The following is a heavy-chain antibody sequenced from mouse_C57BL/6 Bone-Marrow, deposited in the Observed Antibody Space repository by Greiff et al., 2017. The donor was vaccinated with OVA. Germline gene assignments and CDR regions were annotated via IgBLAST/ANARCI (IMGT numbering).Heavy chain of an antibody. V-gene: IGHV1-81*01. CDR2: IYPRSGNT. CDR1: GYTFTSYG. Sequence: VKLVESGAELARPGASVKLSCKASGYTFTSYGISWVKQRTGQGLEWIGEIYPRSGNTYYNEKFKGKATLTADKSSSTAYMELRSLTSEDSAVYFCARHRIYYYGSSLYYFDYWGQGTTLTVSS. J-gene: IGHJ2*01. D-gene: IGHD1-1*01. CDR3: ARHRIYYYGSSLYYFDY.